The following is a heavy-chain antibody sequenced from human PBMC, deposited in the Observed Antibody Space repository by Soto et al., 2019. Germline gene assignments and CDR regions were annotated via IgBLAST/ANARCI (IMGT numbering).Heavy chain of an antibody. CDR1: GFTFSSYA. D-gene: IGHD2-21*01. J-gene: IGHJ1*01. CDR2: ISYDGSNK. Sequence: QVQLVESGGGVVQPGRSLRLSCAASGFTFSSYAMHWVRQAPGKGLEWVAVISYDGSNKYYADSVKGRFTISRDNSKNTLYLQRNSLRAEDTAVYYCARDPGKRGDWGVYFRHWGQGTLVTVSS. V-gene: IGHV3-30-3*01. CDR3: ARDPGKRGDWGVYFRH.